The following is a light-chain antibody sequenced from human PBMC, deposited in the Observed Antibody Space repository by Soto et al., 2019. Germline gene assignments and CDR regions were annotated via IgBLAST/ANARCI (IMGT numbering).Light chain of an antibody. CDR3: QQYDKWPHT. Sequence: EMVMTQSPATLSVSPGERATLSCRASQNLSRNLAWYQQQPGQAPRLLIYGASTRATGIPARFSGSGSGTGFTLTISSLQSEDFAVYYCQQYDKWPHTFGQGTKLEIK. J-gene: IGKJ2*01. CDR2: GAS. V-gene: IGKV3-15*01. CDR1: QNLSRN.